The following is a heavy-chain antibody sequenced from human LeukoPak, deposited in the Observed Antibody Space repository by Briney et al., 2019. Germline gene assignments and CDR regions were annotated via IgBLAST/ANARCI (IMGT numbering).Heavy chain of an antibody. CDR3: AKAGLSRFDY. Sequence: GGSLRLSCAASGFTFSTYGMNWVRQAPGKGLEWVSVISGRDGSTYYADSVKGRFIISRDNSKNTLYLLMNSLRAEDTAVYYCAKAGLSRFDYWGQGTLVTVSS. J-gene: IGHJ4*02. V-gene: IGHV3-23*01. CDR1: GFTFSTYG. CDR2: ISGRDGST.